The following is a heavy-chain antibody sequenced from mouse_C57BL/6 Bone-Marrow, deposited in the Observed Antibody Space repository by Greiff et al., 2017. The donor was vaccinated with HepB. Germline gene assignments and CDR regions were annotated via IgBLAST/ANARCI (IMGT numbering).Heavy chain of an antibody. Sequence: EVKLMESGGGLVQPKGSLKLSCAASGFSFNTYAMNWVRQAPGKGLEWVARIRSKSNNYATYYADSVKDRFTISRDDSESMLYLQMNNLKTEDTAMYYCVRGLLSWFAYWGQGTLVTVSA. CDR1: GFSFNTYA. CDR2: IRSKSNNYAT. J-gene: IGHJ3*01. V-gene: IGHV10-1*01. D-gene: IGHD1-1*01. CDR3: VRGLLSWFAY.